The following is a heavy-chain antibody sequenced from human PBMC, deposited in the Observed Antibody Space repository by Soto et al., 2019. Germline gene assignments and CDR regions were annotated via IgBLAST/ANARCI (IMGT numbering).Heavy chain of an antibody. CDR3: ARDVYGDTLFDY. CDR2: IYYSGST. J-gene: IGHJ4*02. CDR1: GGSISSGDYY. V-gene: IGHV4-30-4*01. Sequence: QVQLQESGPGLVKPSQTLSLTCTVSGGSISSGDYYWSWIRQPPGKGLEWIGYIYYSGSTYYNPPLQRRVTISVDTSKNQFSLKLSSVTAADTAVYYCARDVYGDTLFDYWGQGTLVTVSS. D-gene: IGHD4-17*01.